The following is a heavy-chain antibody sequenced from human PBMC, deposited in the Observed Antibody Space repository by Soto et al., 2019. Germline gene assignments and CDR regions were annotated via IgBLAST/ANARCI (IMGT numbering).Heavy chain of an antibody. CDR1: GGTFSSYA. CDR3: AGGQVKMATIFTNFEN. V-gene: IGHV1-69*13. CDR2: IIPIFGTA. Sequence: SVKVSCKASGGTFSSYAISWVRQAPGQGLEWMGGIIPIFGTANYAQKFQGRVTFTADESTSTAYMELSSLRSEDTAVYYCAGGQVKMATIFTNFENRGQETLVTVSS. J-gene: IGHJ4*02. D-gene: IGHD1-1*01.